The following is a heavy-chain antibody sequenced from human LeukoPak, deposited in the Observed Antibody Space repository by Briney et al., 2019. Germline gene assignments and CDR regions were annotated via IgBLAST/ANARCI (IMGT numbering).Heavy chain of an antibody. V-gene: IGHV4-39*01. CDR1: GGSISSSSYY. CDR3: ARLVASSSWWDY. Sequence: SETLSLTCTVSGGSISSSSYYWGWIRQPPGKGLEWIGSIYYSGSTYYNPSLKSRVTIYVDTSKNQFSLKLSSVTAADTAVYYCARLVASSSWWDYWGQGTLVTVSS. J-gene: IGHJ4*02. D-gene: IGHD6-13*01. CDR2: IYYSGST.